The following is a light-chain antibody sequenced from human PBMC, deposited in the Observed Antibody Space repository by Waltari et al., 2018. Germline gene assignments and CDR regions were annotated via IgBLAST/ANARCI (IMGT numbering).Light chain of an antibody. CDR1: ISNIGRNT. CDR2: SNN. CDR3: AAWDDSLNGHVV. V-gene: IGLV1-44*01. J-gene: IGLJ2*01. Sequence: QSVLPPPPSASGTPGQRVTISSSGSISNIGRNTVNWYKQLPGTAPKLLIYSNNQRPSGVPDRFSVSKSGTSASLAISGLQSEDEADYYCAAWDDSLNGHVVFGGGTQLTVL.